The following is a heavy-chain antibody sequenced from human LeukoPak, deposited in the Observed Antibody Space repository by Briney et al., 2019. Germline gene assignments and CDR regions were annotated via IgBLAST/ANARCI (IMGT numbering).Heavy chain of an antibody. CDR2: ISSGSSHT. J-gene: IGHJ4*02. CDR3: ARDMSSGWYAADY. CDR1: GFIFSDYY. D-gene: IGHD6-19*01. Sequence: GGSLRLSCAVSGFIFSDYYMSWIRKARGKALEWVSYISSGSSHTNYADSVKGRFTISRDNDKNSLYLQMNSLSDEDTAVYYCARDMSSGWYAADYWGQGTLVTVSS. V-gene: IGHV3-11*05.